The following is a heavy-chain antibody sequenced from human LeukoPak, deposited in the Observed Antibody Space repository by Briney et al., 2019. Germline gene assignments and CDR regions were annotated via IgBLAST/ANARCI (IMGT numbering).Heavy chain of an antibody. CDR3: ARKPPGIAASVSGG. CDR2: IYSGGTT. J-gene: IGHJ4*02. D-gene: IGHD6-13*01. V-gene: IGHV3-53*01. CDR1: GFTVSNNY. Sequence: GGSLRLSCTASGFTVSNNYMNWVRQAPGKGLEWVALIYSGGTTNYADSVKGRFTISRDNPKNTLYLQMTNVRVEDTAVYYCARKPPGIAASVSGGWGQGTLVTVSS.